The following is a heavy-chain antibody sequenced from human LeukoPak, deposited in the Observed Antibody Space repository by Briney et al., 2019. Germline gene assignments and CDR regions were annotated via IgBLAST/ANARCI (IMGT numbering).Heavy chain of an antibody. J-gene: IGHJ6*03. CDR2: IVIGSGNT. D-gene: IGHD6-13*01. CDR1: GFTFTSSA. CDR3: AANTAYRSSWYPIDYYYYMDV. V-gene: IGHV1-58*02. Sequence: SVKVSCKASGFTFTSSAIQWVRQARGQRLEWIGWIVIGSGNTNYAQKFQERVTITRDMSASTAYMELSSLRSEDTAVYYCAANTAYRSSWYPIDYYYYMDVWGKGTTVTISS.